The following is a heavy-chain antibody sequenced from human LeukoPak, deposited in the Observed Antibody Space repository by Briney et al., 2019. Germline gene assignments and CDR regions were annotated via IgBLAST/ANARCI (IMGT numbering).Heavy chain of an antibody. Sequence: ASVKVSCKASGYTFTGYYMHWVRQAPGQGLEWMGWINPNSGGTNYAQKFQGRVTMTRDTSISTAYMELSSLRSDDTAVYYCARDIVIPAALFRVTWFDPWGQGTLVTVSS. CDR1: GYTFTGYY. D-gene: IGHD2-2*01. V-gene: IGHV1-2*02. CDR3: ARDIVIPAALFRVTWFDP. CDR2: INPNSGGT. J-gene: IGHJ5*02.